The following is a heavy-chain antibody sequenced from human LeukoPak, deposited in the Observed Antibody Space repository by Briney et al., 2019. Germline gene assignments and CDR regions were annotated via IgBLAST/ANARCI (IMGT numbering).Heavy chain of an antibody. CDR1: GGSISSSSYY. Sequence: NPSETLSLTCISGGSISSSSYYWGWIRQPPGKGLEWIGSIYYSGSTYYNPSLKSRVTISVDTSKNQFSLYPNSVTAADTAVYFCAREMFVPGYYTQDAFDIWGQGTMVTVSS. CDR3: AREMFVPGYYTQDAFDI. D-gene: IGHD3/OR15-3a*01. J-gene: IGHJ3*02. CDR2: IYYSGST. V-gene: IGHV4-39*07.